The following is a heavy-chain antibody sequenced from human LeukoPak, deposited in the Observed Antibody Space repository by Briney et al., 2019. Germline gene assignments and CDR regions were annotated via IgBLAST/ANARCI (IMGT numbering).Heavy chain of an antibody. V-gene: IGHV3-23*01. CDR2: ISGSRGST. CDR3: AKYQSSSDTFDI. Sequence: GGSLRLSCAASGFTFSNYAMSWVRQAPGKGLEWVSAISGSRGSTYYADSVEGRLTISRDNSKNTVYLQINSVRAEDTAVYYCAKYQSSSDTFDIWGQGTMVTVS. D-gene: IGHD6-13*01. J-gene: IGHJ3*02. CDR1: GFTFSNYA.